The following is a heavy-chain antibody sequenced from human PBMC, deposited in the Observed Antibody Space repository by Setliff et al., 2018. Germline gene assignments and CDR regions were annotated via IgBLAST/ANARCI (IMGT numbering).Heavy chain of an antibody. CDR1: GYSFTDYW. CDR3: ARHRVGNSGYAIPIFDF. Sequence: GESLKISCKASGYSFTDYWNTWVRQVPGKGLEWMGIIYPSNSNIKYSPSFEAQITFSVDKSITTAYLQWSSLKASDTAIYYCARHRVGNSGYAIPIFDFWGQGALVTVSA. J-gene: IGHJ4*02. CDR2: IYPSNSNI. D-gene: IGHD5-12*01. V-gene: IGHV5-51*01.